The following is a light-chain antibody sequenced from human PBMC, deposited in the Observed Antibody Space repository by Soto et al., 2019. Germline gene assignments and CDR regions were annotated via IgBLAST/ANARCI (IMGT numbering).Light chain of an antibody. Sequence: DIQMTQSPSSLSASVGDRVTITCRASQSISSYLNWYQQKPGKAPKLLIYAASSLQSGVPSRFSGSGSGTDFTLTISSLQPEDFATYFCQQTSNMPVTFGQGTRL. CDR1: QSISSY. J-gene: IGKJ5*01. CDR2: AAS. V-gene: IGKV1-39*01. CDR3: QQTSNMPVT.